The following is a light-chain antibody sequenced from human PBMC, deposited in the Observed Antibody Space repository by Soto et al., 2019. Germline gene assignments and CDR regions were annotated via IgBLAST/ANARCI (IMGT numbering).Light chain of an antibody. CDR3: SSYTSSSTPLYV. CDR1: SSDVGGYNY. Sequence: QSVRNQPASVSGSPGQSITISCTGTSSDVGGYNYVSWYQQHPGKAPKLMIYDVSNRPSGVSNRFSGSKSGNTASLTISGLQAEDEADYYCSSYTSSSTPLYVFGTGTKVTVL. V-gene: IGLV2-14*01. J-gene: IGLJ1*01. CDR2: DVS.